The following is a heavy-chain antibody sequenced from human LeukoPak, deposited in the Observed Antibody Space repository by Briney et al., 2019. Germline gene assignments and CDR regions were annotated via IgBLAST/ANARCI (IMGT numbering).Heavy chain of an antibody. CDR2: IHPRDSDT. CDR3: ARRYCSGSSCYLFDY. D-gene: IGHD2-15*01. J-gene: IGHJ4*02. V-gene: IGHV5-51*01. Sequence: GESLKISFKGSGYSFTNYWIGWVRQMPGKGLEWMGIIHPRDSDTRYSPSFQGQVTISADKSISTAYLQWSGLKASDTAMYYCARRYCSGSSCYLFDYWGQGTLVTVSS. CDR1: GYSFTNYW.